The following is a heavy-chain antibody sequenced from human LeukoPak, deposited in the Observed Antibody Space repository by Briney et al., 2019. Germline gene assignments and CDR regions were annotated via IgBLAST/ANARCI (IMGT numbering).Heavy chain of an antibody. V-gene: IGHV1-46*01. CDR1: GYTFTNYY. J-gene: IGHJ6*02. Sequence: ASVKVSCKASGYTFTNYYLHWVRQAPGQGLAWMGIINPSGDTTRYVEKFQGRVTMTRDTSASTVYMELSSLRSEDTAVYYCARGGYSESFHNPRSYGMDVWGQGTTVIVSS. CDR2: INPSGDTT. CDR3: ARGGYSESFHNPRSYGMDV. D-gene: IGHD3-10*01.